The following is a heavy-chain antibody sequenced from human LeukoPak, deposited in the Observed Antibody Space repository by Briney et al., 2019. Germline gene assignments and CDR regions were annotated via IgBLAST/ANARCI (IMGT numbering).Heavy chain of an antibody. CDR3: ARGGSDILTGYYTLLY. Sequence: GGSLRLSCAASGFTFSGYYMTWIRQAPGKGLEWLSYISSSSSYINYADSVKGRFTISRDNAKNSLYLQMNSLRAEDTAVYYCARGGSDILTGYYTLLYWGQGTLVTVSS. CDR1: GFTFSGYY. J-gene: IGHJ4*02. D-gene: IGHD3-9*01. V-gene: IGHV3-11*06. CDR2: ISSSSSYI.